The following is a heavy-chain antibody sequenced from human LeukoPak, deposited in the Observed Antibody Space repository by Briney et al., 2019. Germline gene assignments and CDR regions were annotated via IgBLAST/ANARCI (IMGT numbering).Heavy chain of an antibody. D-gene: IGHD6-19*01. Sequence: ASVKVSCKASGYTFTSYGISWVRQAPGQGLEWMGWISAYNGNTNYAQKLQGRVTMTTPTSTSTAYMELRRLRSDDTAVYYWARDRGGSSSGWDFDYWGQGTLVTVSS. CDR2: ISAYNGNT. CDR3: ARDRGGSSSGWDFDY. CDR1: GYTFTSYG. V-gene: IGHV1-18*01. J-gene: IGHJ4*02.